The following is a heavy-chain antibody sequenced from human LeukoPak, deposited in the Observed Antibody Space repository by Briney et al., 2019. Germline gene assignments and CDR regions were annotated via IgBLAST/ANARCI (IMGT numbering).Heavy chain of an antibody. V-gene: IGHV4-39*07. D-gene: IGHD3-10*01. Sequence: GSLRLSCAASGFTFSSYAISWIRQPPGKGLEWIGSIYYSGSTYYNPSLKSRVTISVDTSKNQFSLKLSSVTAADTAVYYCARASITMARGDGYWGQGTLVTVSS. J-gene: IGHJ4*02. CDR3: ARASITMARGDGY. CDR2: IYYSGST. CDR1: GFTFSSYA.